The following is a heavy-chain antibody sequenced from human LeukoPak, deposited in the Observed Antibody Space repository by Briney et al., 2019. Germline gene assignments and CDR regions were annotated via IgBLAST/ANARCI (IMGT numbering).Heavy chain of an antibody. J-gene: IGHJ4*02. D-gene: IGHD4/OR15-4a*01. V-gene: IGHV3-21*01. Sequence: GGSLRLSCVVSEFTFSRYGMNWVRQAPGKGLEWVSSISNAGTYKDYADSVKGRFTISRDNAKNSLYLQMDSLRVEDTAMYYCETYDGAGRGYWGQGTLVAVSS. CDR2: ISNAGTYK. CDR3: ETYDGAGRGY. CDR1: EFTFSRYG.